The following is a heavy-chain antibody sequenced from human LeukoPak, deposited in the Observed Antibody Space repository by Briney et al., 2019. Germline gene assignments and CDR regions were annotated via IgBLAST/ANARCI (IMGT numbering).Heavy chain of an antibody. V-gene: IGHV1-46*01. D-gene: IGHD6-13*01. J-gene: IGHJ4*02. Sequence: ASVTVSCKASGYTFTSYSIHWVRQAPGQGLEWMGVINPSGGSTSYAQKFQDRVTMTRDTSTSTVYMELSSLGSEDTAVYYCARPYSSNWYSVYWGQGTLVTVSS. CDR1: GYTFTSYS. CDR3: ARPYSSNWYSVY. CDR2: INPSGGST.